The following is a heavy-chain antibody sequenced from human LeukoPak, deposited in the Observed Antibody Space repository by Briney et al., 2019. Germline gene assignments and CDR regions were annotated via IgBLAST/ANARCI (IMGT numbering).Heavy chain of an antibody. Sequence: ASVKVSCKASGYTFISYYIHWVRQAPGQGLEWMGVINPSGGSTRYAQKFQGRVTMTRDTSTGTIYMELSSLRSEDTAVYFCARDSGTVSDAFDIWGQGTMVTVSS. CDR2: INPSGGST. J-gene: IGHJ3*02. V-gene: IGHV1-46*01. CDR3: ARDSGTVSDAFDI. D-gene: IGHD4-11*01. CDR1: GYTFISYY.